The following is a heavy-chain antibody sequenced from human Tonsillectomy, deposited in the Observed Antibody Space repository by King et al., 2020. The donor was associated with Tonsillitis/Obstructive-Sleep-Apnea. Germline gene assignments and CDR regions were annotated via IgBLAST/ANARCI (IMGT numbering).Heavy chain of an antibody. CDR3: AGQDDFRNWFAP. Sequence: VQLVESGAEVKKPGESLKISCKGSGYSFTTYWIGWVRQKPGEGLEWMGIIYPGDSDTRYSPSFQGQVIISADKAISTAYLQWSSLKASDTAMYYCAGQDDFRNWFAPWGQGTLVTVSS. J-gene: IGHJ5*02. CDR2: IYPGDSDT. D-gene: IGHD3-3*01. V-gene: IGHV5-51*01. CDR1: GYSFTTYW.